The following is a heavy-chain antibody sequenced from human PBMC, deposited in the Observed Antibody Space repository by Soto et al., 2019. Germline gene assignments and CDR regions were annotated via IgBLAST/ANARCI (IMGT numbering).Heavy chain of an antibody. J-gene: IGHJ4*02. CDR3: ARWGGDRSLD. CDR2: IWYDGSNR. D-gene: IGHD3-16*01. Sequence: GVSLRLSCIASGFTFRSHGMHWVRQAPGRGLEWVAVIWYDGSNRYYADTVKGRFTISRDNSKNTVSLHMNSLRAEDTAVYYCARWGGDRSLDWGQGTRVTVSS. V-gene: IGHV3-33*01. CDR1: GFTFRSHG.